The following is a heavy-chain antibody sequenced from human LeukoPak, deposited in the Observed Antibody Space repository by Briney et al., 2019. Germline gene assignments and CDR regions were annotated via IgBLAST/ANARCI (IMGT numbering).Heavy chain of an antibody. D-gene: IGHD1-7*01. CDR1: GYTFTTYY. Sequence: ASVKVSCKASGYTFTTYYMHWVRQAPGQGLEWMGWINPNSGGTNYAQKVQGRVTMTRDTSISTAYMELSRLRSDDTAVYSCARGSAGTTFIAYWGQGTLVTVSS. V-gene: IGHV1-2*02. J-gene: IGHJ4*02. CDR3: ARGSAGTTFIAY. CDR2: INPNSGGT.